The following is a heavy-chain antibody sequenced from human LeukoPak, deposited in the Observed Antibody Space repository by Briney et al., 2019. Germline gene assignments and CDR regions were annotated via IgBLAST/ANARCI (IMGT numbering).Heavy chain of an antibody. Sequence: SETLSLTCTVSGGSISSYYWSWIRQPAGKGLEWIGRIYTSGSTNYNPSLKSRVTMSVDTSKNQFSLKLSSVTAADTAVYYCARDPGLYSYGPNWFDPGGQGTLVTVSS. J-gene: IGHJ5*02. V-gene: IGHV4-4*07. CDR1: GGSISSYY. CDR2: IYTSGST. CDR3: ARDPGLYSYGPNWFDP. D-gene: IGHD5-18*01.